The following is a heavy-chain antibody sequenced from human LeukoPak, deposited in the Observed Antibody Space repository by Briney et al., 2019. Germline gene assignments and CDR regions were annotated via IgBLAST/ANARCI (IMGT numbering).Heavy chain of an antibody. Sequence: GGSLRLSCAASGFTFSDYYMSWIRQAPGKGLEWVSYISSSGSTIYYADSVKGRFTISRDNAKNSLYLQMNSLRAEDTALYYCARGLDLGYSDSYGYSYYFDYWGQGTLVTVSS. CDR1: GFTFSDYY. CDR2: ISSSGSTI. CDR3: ARGLDLGYSDSYGYSYYFDY. V-gene: IGHV3-11*01. D-gene: IGHD3-22*01. J-gene: IGHJ4*02.